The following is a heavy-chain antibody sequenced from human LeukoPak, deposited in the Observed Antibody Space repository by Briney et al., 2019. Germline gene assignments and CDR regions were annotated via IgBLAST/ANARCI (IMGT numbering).Heavy chain of an antibody. V-gene: IGHV3-23*01. D-gene: IGHD2-2*01. J-gene: IGHJ5*02. CDR2: ISGSGGST. CDR3: AKVPAAYNWFDP. CDR1: GFTFSSYA. Sequence: PGGSLRLSCAASGFTFSSYAMSWVRQAPEKGLEWVSAISGSGGSTYYADSVKGRFTISRDNSKNTLYLQMNSLRAEDTAVYYCAKVPAAYNWFDPWGQGTLVTVSS.